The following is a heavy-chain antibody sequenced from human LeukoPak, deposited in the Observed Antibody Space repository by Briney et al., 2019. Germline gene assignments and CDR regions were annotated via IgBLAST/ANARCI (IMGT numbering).Heavy chain of an antibody. CDR1: GFYFGDYG. J-gene: IGHJ4*02. D-gene: IGHD3-22*01. V-gene: IGHV3-20*04. CDR3: ARDWRSGYSIDF. CDR2: ITWNAETT. Sequence: GGSLRPSCTASGFYFGDYGMSWVRQAPGKGLEWVSGITWNAETTSYAQSVKGRFTISRDNTRNSLYLQMNSLEADDTAFYYCARDWRSGYSIDFWGQGVLVTVS.